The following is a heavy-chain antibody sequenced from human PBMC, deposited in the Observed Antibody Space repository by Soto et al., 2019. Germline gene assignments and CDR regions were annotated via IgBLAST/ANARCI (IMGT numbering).Heavy chain of an antibody. J-gene: IGHJ4*02. CDR2: ISYDGSNK. D-gene: IGHD6-19*01. V-gene: IGHV3-30*18. CDR1: GFTFSSYG. Sequence: GGSLRLSCAASGFTFSSYGMHWVRQAPGKGLEWVAVISYDGSNKYYADSMKGRFTISRDNSKNTLYLQMNSLRAEDTAVYYCAKIYSSGWSIDYWGQGTLVTVSS. CDR3: AKIYSSGWSIDY.